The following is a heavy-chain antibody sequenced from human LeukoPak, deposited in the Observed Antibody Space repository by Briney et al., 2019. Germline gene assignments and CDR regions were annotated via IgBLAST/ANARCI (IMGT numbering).Heavy chain of an antibody. D-gene: IGHD1-7*01. CDR2: INDSGRT. V-gene: IGHV4-34*01. J-gene: IGHJ6*03. CDR3: ARRWNYGRNYYIDV. Sequence: SETLSLTCAVYGGSFSNYYWSLIRQPPGKGLEWIGEINDSGRTNYNPSLMSRVTVSVDTSKNQFSLRLTSVTATDTAVYYCARRWNYGRNYYIDVWGKGATVSVSS. CDR1: GGSFSNYY.